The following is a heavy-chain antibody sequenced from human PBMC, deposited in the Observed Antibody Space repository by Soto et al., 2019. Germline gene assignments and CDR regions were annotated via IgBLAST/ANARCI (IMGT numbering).Heavy chain of an antibody. CDR2: ISYSGST. Sequence: SETLSLTXTVSGGSMSSHYWTWLRQPPGKGLEWIGYISYSGSTYYNPSLKSRVTISADTSRNQFSLKLSSVIAADTAVYYCARADPDASVGYWGQGTLVTVSS. CDR1: GGSMSSHY. J-gene: IGHJ4*02. D-gene: IGHD3-16*01. CDR3: ARADPDASVGY. V-gene: IGHV4-59*11.